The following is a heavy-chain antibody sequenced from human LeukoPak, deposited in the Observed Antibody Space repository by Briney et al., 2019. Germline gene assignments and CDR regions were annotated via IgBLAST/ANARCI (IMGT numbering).Heavy chain of an antibody. V-gene: IGHV4-39*07. Sequence: PSETLSLTCTVSGGSISSSSYYWGWIRQPPGKGLEWTGSIYYSGSTNYNPSLKSRVTMSVDTSKNQFSLKLSSVTAADTAVYYCVREGGYCSGGSCYSGFFFDYWGQGTLVTVSS. CDR2: IYYSGST. CDR1: GGSISSSSYY. J-gene: IGHJ4*02. D-gene: IGHD2-15*01. CDR3: VREGGYCSGGSCYSGFFFDY.